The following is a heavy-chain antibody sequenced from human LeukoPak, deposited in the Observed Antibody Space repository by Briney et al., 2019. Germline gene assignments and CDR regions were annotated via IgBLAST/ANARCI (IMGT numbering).Heavy chain of an antibody. J-gene: IGHJ4*02. CDR3: AKGRILWFGEQSDFDY. V-gene: IGHV3-23*01. Sequence: GGSLRLSCAASGFTFSACGMSWFRQAPGKGLEWISTISDSGAYTYYADFVKGRFTVSRDNSKNMVFLEVNSLRAEDTATYFCAKGRILWFGEQSDFDYWGQGTLVTVSS. D-gene: IGHD3-10*01. CDR2: ISDSGAYT. CDR1: GFTFSACG.